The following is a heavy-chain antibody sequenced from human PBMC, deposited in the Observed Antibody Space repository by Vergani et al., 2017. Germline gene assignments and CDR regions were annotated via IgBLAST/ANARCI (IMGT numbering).Heavy chain of an antibody. Sequence: QVQLQQWGAGLLKPSQTLSLTCTVSGGSISSGGYYWSWIRQHPGKGLEWIGYIYYSGSTYYNPSLKSRVTISVDTSKNQFSLKLSSVTAADTAVYYCARGPKMVRGVIINHKGNWFDPWGQGTLVTVSS. CDR1: GGSISSGGYY. D-gene: IGHD3-10*01. J-gene: IGHJ5*02. CDR3: ARGPKMVRGVIINHKGNWFDP. V-gene: IGHV4-31*03. CDR2: IYYSGST.